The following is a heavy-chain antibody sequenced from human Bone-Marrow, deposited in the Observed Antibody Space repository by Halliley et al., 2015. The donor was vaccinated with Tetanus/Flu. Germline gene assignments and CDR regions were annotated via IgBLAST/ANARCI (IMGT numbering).Heavy chain of an antibody. D-gene: IGHD3-3*01. J-gene: IGHJ4*02. CDR3: ARVTIFGVVSDFDY. V-gene: IGHV1-18*04. Sequence: QLVQSGAEVKKPGASVKVSCKASGYSFTYHGINWVRQAPGRGLEWMGWISATDGNTHYAHNVQGRVTLTTDSSTSTAYMELRSLRSDDTAVYYCARVTIFGVVSDFDYWSQGTLVTVSS. CDR1: GYSFTYHG. CDR2: ISATDGNT.